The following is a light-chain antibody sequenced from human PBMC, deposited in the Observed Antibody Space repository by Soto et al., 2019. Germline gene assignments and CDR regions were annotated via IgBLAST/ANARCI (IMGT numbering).Light chain of an antibody. V-gene: IGLV2-23*02. J-gene: IGLJ1*01. CDR3: CSYAGSNYV. CDR2: EVS. Sequence: QSALTQPASVSGSPGQSTTISCTGTSSDVGSYNLVSWYQQHPGKAPKLMIYEVSKRPSGVSNRFSGSKSGNTASLTISGLQAEDEADYYCCSYAGSNYVFGTGTKLTVL. CDR1: SSDVGSYNL.